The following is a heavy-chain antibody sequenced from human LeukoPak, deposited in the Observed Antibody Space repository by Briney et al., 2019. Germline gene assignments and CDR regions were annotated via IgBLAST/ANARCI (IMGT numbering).Heavy chain of an antibody. Sequence: GGSLRLSCTTSGITFSNSWMSWVRQAPGKGLEWVSSISRSSAYIYYADSVKGRFTISRDNAKNSLYLQMNSLRAEDTAVYYCASFPPYMVRTDAFDIWGQGTMVTVSS. CDR2: ISRSSAYI. V-gene: IGHV3-21*01. D-gene: IGHD3-10*01. CDR1: GITFSNSW. CDR3: ASFPPYMVRTDAFDI. J-gene: IGHJ3*02.